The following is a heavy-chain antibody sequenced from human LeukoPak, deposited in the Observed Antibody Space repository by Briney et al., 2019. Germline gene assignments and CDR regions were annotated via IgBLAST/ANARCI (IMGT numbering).Heavy chain of an antibody. CDR1: GFTFSRYA. CDR2: IPYDGSNK. CDR3: ALDSSNIYGSSGYYYDYYYMDV. V-gene: IGHV3-30*14. Sequence: GGSLRLSCAASGFTFSRYAMHWVRQAPGKGLEWVAGIPYDGSNKYYADSVKGRFTISRDNSKNTLYLQLNSLRAEDTAVYYCALDSSNIYGSSGYYYDYYYMDVWGKGTTVIVSS. J-gene: IGHJ6*03. D-gene: IGHD3-22*01.